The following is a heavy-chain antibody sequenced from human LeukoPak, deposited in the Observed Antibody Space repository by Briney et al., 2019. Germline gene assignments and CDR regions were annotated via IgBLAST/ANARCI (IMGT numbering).Heavy chain of an antibody. CDR3: ARYIETPRHDLDY. CDR1: GFTLSSYW. J-gene: IGHJ4*02. D-gene: IGHD4-23*01. Sequence: GGSLRLSCAASGFTLSSYWMSWVRQAPGKGLEWVARIKQDGSEKHYVDSVKGRFTISRDNAKNSVYLQMNTLRAEDTAVYYCARYIETPRHDLDYWGQGTLVTVSS. V-gene: IGHV3-7*01. CDR2: IKQDGSEK.